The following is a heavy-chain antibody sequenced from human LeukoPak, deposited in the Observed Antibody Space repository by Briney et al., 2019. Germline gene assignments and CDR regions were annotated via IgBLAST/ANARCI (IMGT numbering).Heavy chain of an antibody. V-gene: IGHV4-38-2*01. CDR3: ARQGERFLEWLPMGQFDY. CDR2: ISHSEKT. Sequence: SETLSLTCAVSAYSITTSYYWGWIRQPPGKGLEWLATISHSEKTYYNPSLKCRVTVSLDASKNQFSLRLSSVTAADTAVYYCARQGERFLEWLPMGQFDYWGQGTLVTVSS. D-gene: IGHD3-3*01. J-gene: IGHJ4*02. CDR1: AYSITTSYY.